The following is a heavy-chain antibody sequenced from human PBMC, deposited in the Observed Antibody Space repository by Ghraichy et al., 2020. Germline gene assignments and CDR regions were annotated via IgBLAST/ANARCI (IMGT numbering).Heavy chain of an antibody. J-gene: IGHJ6*02. CDR2: IWYDGSNK. V-gene: IGHV3-33*01. CDR3: ARDQERGVSPMDV. D-gene: IGHD3-10*01. Sequence: GGSLRLSCAASGFTFSSYGMHWVRQAPGKGLEWVAVIWYDGSNKYYADSVKGRFTISRDNSKNTLYLQMNSLRAEDTAVYYCARDQERGVSPMDVWGQGTTVTVSS. CDR1: GFTFSSYG.